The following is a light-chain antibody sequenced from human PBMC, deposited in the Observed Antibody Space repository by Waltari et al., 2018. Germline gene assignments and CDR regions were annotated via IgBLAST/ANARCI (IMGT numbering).Light chain of an antibody. CDR3: QQYNSYSALT. V-gene: IGKV1-5*03. Sequence: DIQMTQSPSTLSASVGDRVTIPCRASQNIASWVAWYQHKPGKAPNLPIYKASTLESGVPSRFSGSGSGTVFTLTISSLRPDDFATYYCQQYNSYSALTFGGGTRVEIK. CDR2: KAS. J-gene: IGKJ4*01. CDR1: QNIASW.